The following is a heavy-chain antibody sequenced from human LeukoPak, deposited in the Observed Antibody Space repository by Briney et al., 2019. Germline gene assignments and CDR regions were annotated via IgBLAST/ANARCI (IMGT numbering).Heavy chain of an antibody. J-gene: IGHJ5*02. CDR1: GFTFSSYS. CDR2: ISGSGGST. Sequence: GGSLRLSCAASGFTFSSYSMNWVRQAPGKGLEWVSAISGSGGSTYYADSVKGRSTISRDNSKNTLYLQMNSLRAEDTAVYYCAKWSYSGTPFDPWGEGTLVTVSS. D-gene: IGHD1-26*01. CDR3: AKWSYSGTPFDP. V-gene: IGHV3-23*01.